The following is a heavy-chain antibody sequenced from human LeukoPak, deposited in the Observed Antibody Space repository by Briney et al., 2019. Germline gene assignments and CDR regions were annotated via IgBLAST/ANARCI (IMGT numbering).Heavy chain of an antibody. V-gene: IGHV3-23*01. CDR1: GFTFSSYA. D-gene: IGHD3-22*01. CDR3: AKDCDSSGYYYVGGVYFDY. Sequence: GGSLRLSCAASGFTFSSYAMSWVRQAPGKGLEWVSAISGSGGSTYYADSVKGRFTISRDNSKNTLYLQMNSLRAEDTAVYYCAKDCDSSGYYYVGGVYFDYWGQGTLVTVSS. J-gene: IGHJ4*02. CDR2: ISGSGGST.